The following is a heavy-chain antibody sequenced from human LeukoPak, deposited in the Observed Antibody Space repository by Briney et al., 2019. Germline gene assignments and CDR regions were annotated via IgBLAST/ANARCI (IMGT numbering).Heavy chain of an antibody. CDR3: AKDPYDFWSGSNWFDP. Sequence: GGSLILSCAASGFTFSSYAMSWVRQAPGKGLEWVSTISGNGGNTYYADSVKGRFTISRDNSKNTLYLQMNSLRAEDTAVYYCAKDPYDFWSGSNWFDPWGQGTLVTVSS. J-gene: IGHJ5*02. CDR2: ISGNGGNT. D-gene: IGHD3-3*01. V-gene: IGHV3-23*01. CDR1: GFTFSSYA.